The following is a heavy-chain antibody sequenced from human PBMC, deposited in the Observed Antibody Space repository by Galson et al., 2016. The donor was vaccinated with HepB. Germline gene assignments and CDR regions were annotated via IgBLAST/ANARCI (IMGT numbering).Heavy chain of an antibody. V-gene: IGHV4-31*03. J-gene: IGHJ4*02. CDR3: ARVRGATVSDY. CDR1: GGSISSGGYY. Sequence: TLSLTCTVSGGSISSGGYYWSWIRPHPGKGLEWIGYIYYSGSNYYNPSLKRRVTISVDTSKNQFPLKLSSLTAADTAVYYCARVRGATVSDYWGQGTLVTVSS. D-gene: IGHD4-17*01. CDR2: IYYSGSN.